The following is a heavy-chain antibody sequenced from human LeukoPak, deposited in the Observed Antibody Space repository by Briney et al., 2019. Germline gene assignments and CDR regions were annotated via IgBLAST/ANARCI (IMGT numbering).Heavy chain of an antibody. D-gene: IGHD2-15*01. J-gene: IGHJ4*02. V-gene: IGHV5-51*01. Sequence: GESLKISCKGSGYSFTNYWIGWVRQMPGKGLEWMGIIHPRDSDTRYSPSFQGQVPISADKSISTAYLQWSSLKASDTAMYYCARRYCSGSSCYLFDYWGQGTLVTVSS. CDR3: ARRYCSGSSCYLFDY. CDR1: GYSFTNYW. CDR2: IHPRDSDT.